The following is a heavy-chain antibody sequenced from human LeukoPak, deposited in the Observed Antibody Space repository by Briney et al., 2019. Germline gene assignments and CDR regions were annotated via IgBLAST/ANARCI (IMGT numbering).Heavy chain of an antibody. V-gene: IGHV1-18*01. Sequence: ASVKVSCKASGYIFTSYGISWVRQAPGQGLEWMGWISAYNGYTNYAQKLQGRVTMTTDTSTSTAYMELRSLRSDDTAVYYCARDSSLFYDSIGYYPYYFDYWGQGTLVTVSS. CDR1: GYIFTSYG. CDR2: ISAYNGYT. CDR3: ARDSSLFYDSIGYYPYYFDY. J-gene: IGHJ4*02. D-gene: IGHD3-22*01.